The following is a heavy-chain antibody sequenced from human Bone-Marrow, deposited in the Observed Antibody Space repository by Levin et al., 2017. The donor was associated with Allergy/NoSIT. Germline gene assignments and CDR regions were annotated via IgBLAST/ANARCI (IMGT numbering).Heavy chain of an antibody. CDR2: VWYDGSIE. CDR3: ARDGGIAVTGSSGMDV. CDR1: GFTFSDYG. J-gene: IGHJ6*02. Sequence: SCAASGFTFSDYGLHWVRQAPGKGLEWVAVVWYDGSIEHYAGSVKGRFTIARDNSKNTLYLQMNSLRAEDTAVYYCARDGGIAVTGSSGMDVWGQGTTVIVSS. D-gene: IGHD6-19*01. V-gene: IGHV3-33*01.